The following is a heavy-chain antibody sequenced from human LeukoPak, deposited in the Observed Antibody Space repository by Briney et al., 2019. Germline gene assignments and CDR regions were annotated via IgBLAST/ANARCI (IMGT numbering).Heavy chain of an antibody. D-gene: IGHD3-10*01. Sequence: PSETLSLTCTVSGYSISTGYYWDWIRQPPGKGLEWIGTFYHGGSTYYNPSLKSRVTISVDTSKNQFSLKLSSVTAADTAVYYCARRLPGFLVRGVLNGNWFDPWGQGTLVTVSS. CDR1: GYSISTGYY. CDR3: ARRLPGFLVRGVLNGNWFDP. J-gene: IGHJ5*02. CDR2: FYHGGST. V-gene: IGHV4-38-2*02.